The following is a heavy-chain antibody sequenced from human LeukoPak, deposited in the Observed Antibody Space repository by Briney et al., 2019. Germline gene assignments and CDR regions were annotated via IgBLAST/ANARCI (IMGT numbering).Heavy chain of an antibody. CDR1: GFTFSSYG. D-gene: IGHD2-2*01. V-gene: IGHV3-33*01. J-gene: IGHJ6*02. Sequence: GRSLRLSCAASGFTFSSYGMHWVRQAPGKGLEWVAVIWYDGSNKYYADSVKGRFTISRDNSKNTLYLQMNSLRAEDTAVYYCAGGVPAYYYYGMDAWGQGTTVTVSS. CDR3: AGGVPAYYYYGMDA. CDR2: IWYDGSNK.